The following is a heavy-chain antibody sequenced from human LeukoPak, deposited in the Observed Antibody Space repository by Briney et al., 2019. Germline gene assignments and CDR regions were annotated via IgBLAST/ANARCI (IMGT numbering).Heavy chain of an antibody. D-gene: IGHD3-9*01. Sequence: PGGSLRLSCAASGFTFSSYWMSWVRQAPGKGLEWVANIKQDGSEKYYVDSVKGRFTISRDNAKNSLYLQMNSLRAEDTAVYYCARDGLRGLRYFDWFVDYWGQGTLVTVSS. J-gene: IGHJ4*02. CDR2: IKQDGSEK. CDR3: ARDGLRGLRYFDWFVDY. V-gene: IGHV3-7*01. CDR1: GFTFSSYW.